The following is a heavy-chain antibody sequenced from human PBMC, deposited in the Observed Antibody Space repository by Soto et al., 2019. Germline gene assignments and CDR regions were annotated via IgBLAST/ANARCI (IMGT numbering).Heavy chain of an antibody. CDR1: GYTFTSYG. Sequence: ASVKVSCKASGYTFTSYGISWVRQAPGQGLEWMGWISAYNGNTNYAQKLQGRVTMTTDTSTSTAYMELRSLRSDDTAVYYCTTSILTGYFRWSIFDYWGQGNLVTVSS. J-gene: IGHJ4*02. D-gene: IGHD3-9*01. CDR3: TTSILTGYFRWSIFDY. V-gene: IGHV1-18*01. CDR2: ISAYNGNT.